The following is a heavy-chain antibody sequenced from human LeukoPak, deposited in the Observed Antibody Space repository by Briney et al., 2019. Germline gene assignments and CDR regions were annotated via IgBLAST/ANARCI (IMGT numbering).Heavy chain of an antibody. V-gene: IGHV1-18*01. CDR2: ISGYSGKT. Sequence: ASVKVSCKASGYRITTHGISWVRQAPGQGLEWLGWISGYSGKTNSAQNLQGRVTMTTDTSTSTAYMELRNLRSDDTAVYYCVRERLGNCSGGNCHGADYWGQGALVTVSS. CDR3: VRERLGNCSGGNCHGADY. CDR1: GYRITTHG. D-gene: IGHD2-15*01. J-gene: IGHJ4*02.